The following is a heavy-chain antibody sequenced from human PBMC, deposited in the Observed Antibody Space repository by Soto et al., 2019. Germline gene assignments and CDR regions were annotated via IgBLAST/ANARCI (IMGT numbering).Heavy chain of an antibody. J-gene: IGHJ5*02. V-gene: IGHV4-39*01. CDR2: IYFTGNT. CDR3: AGQTFTIAAASYGRSNWFDP. Sequence: LSLTCTASGGSITSSSHFWGWVRQPPGKGLEWIGTIYFTGNTYYTPSLKSRLTMSIDTSKNEFSLRLNSVTAADTAVYYCAGQTFTIAAASYGRSNWFDPWGPGTLVTVSS. D-gene: IGHD6-25*01. CDR1: GGSITSSSHF.